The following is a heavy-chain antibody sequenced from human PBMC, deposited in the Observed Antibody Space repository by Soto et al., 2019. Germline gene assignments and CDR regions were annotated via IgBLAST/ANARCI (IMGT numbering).Heavy chain of an antibody. V-gene: IGHV3-30*18. CDR2: ISEDGGKK. CDR1: GFTFSTYV. CDR3: GKASTYPLDGVDV. J-gene: IGHJ6*02. D-gene: IGHD3-16*01. Sequence: PGGSLRLSCAASGFTFSTYVMHWVRQAPGKGLEWVALISEDGGKKYYADSVKGRFTISRDNSKDLLYLQMNSLRAEDTAIYYCGKASTYPLDGVDVWGQGTTVTVSS.